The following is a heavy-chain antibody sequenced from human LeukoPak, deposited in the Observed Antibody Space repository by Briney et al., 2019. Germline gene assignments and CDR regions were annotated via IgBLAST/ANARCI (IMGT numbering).Heavy chain of an antibody. V-gene: IGHV3-33*01. CDR1: GFTFSSYG. J-gene: IGHJ4*02. Sequence: PGGSLRLSCAASGFTFSSYGMHWVRQAPGKGLEWVAVIWYDGSNKYYADSVKGRFTISRDNSKNTLYLQMNSLRAEDTAVYYCARDRYCSGGSCYDSVAGPIDYWGQGTLVTVSS. CDR3: ARDRYCSGGSCYDSVAGPIDY. D-gene: IGHD2-15*01. CDR2: IWYDGSNK.